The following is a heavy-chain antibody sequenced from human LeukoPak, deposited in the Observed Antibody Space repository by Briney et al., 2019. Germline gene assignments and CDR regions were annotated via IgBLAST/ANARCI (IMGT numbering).Heavy chain of an antibody. J-gene: IGHJ3*02. CDR3: ARDIVVVPAALDAFDI. Sequence: PSETLSLTCAVYGGSFSGYYWSWIRQPPGKGLEWIGSIYYSGSTYYNPSLKSRVTISVDTSKNQFSLKLSSVTAADTAVYYCARDIVVVPAALDAFDIWGQGTMVTVSS. D-gene: IGHD2-2*01. V-gene: IGHV4-34*01. CDR1: GGSFSGYY. CDR2: IYYSGST.